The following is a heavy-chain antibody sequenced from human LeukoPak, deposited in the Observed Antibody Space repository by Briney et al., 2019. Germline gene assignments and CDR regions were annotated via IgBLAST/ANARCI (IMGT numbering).Heavy chain of an antibody. J-gene: IGHJ5*02. CDR3: ARVKPLQQLDL. D-gene: IGHD6-13*01. CDR2: INTDGSST. CDR1: GFTFSSYW. V-gene: IGHV3-74*01. Sequence: GGSLRLSCAASGFTFSSYWMHWVRHAPGEGLVWVSRINTDGSSTSYADSVKGRFTISRDNAKNTLYLQMNSLRAEDTAVYYCARVKPLQQLDLWGQGTLVTVSS.